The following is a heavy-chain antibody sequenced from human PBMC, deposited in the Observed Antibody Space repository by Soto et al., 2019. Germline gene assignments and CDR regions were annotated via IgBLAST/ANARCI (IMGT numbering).Heavy chain of an antibody. V-gene: IGHV3-48*01. Sequence: GGSLRLSCAASGFTFSSYSMNWVRQAPGKGLEWVSYISSSSSTIYYADSVKGRFTISRDNAKNSLYLQMNSLRAEDTAVYYCARVPAPDIVVVVAAPIDYWGQGTLVTVSS. CDR2: ISSSSSTI. D-gene: IGHD2-15*01. CDR3: ARVPAPDIVVVVAAPIDY. J-gene: IGHJ4*02. CDR1: GFTFSSYS.